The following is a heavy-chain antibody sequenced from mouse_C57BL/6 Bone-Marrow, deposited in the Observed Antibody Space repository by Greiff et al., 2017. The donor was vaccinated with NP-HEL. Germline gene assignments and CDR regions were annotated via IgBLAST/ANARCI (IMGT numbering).Heavy chain of an antibody. V-gene: IGHV5-4*01. CDR3: AREGEYEYAAWFAY. J-gene: IGHJ3*01. D-gene: IGHD2-4*01. CDR1: GFTFSSYA. Sequence: EVKLMESGGGLVKPGGSLKLSCAASGFTFSSYAMSWVRQTPEKRLEWVATISDGGSYTYYPDNVKGRFTISRDNAKNNLYLQMSHLKSEDTAMYICAREGEYEYAAWFAYCGQRTLVTVS. CDR2: ISDGGSYT.